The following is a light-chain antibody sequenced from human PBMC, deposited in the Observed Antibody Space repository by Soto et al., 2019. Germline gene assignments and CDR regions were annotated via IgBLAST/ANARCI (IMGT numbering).Light chain of an antibody. V-gene: IGKV3-15*01. CDR3: QQYNNWPLWT. J-gene: IGKJ1*01. CDR2: GES. CDR1: KMFRAT. Sequence: EIVMTQSPATLSVSPGERATPPCRAVKMFRATLAGNQQKPGQAPRLLMYGESTRASGIPARFSGSGSGTEFTLTISSLQSEDFAVYYCQQYNNWPLWTFGQGTKVEIK.